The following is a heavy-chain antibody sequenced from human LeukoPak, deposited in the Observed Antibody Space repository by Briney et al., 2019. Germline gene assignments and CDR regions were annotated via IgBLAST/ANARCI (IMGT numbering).Heavy chain of an antibody. CDR1: GYTFTSYF. J-gene: IGHJ5*01. V-gene: IGHV1-46*01. CDR3: ARKTSDS. CDR2: INPSGSTT. D-gene: IGHD1-1*01. Sequence: ASVTVSCKASGYTFTSYFMHWVRQAPGQGLEWLGMINPSGSTTTYAQKFQGRVTMTRATSTSTVYMELSSLRSEDAAVYYCARKTSDSWGQGTLVTASS.